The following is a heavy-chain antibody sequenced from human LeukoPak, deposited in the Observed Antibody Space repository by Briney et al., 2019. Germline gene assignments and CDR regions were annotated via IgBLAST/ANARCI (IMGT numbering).Heavy chain of an antibody. CDR1: GYIFTGYS. Sequence: ASVKVSCKASGYIFTGYSVHWVRQAPGQGLEWMGWINPNSGGTNYAQTFQGRVTMTRDTSITTAYTELSRLRSDDTAVYYCAAPATYYYDSSTYSTYYYDAMDVWGQGTTVTVSS. J-gene: IGHJ6*02. CDR3: AAPATYYYDSSTYSTYYYDAMDV. V-gene: IGHV1-2*02. CDR2: INPNSGGT. D-gene: IGHD3-22*01.